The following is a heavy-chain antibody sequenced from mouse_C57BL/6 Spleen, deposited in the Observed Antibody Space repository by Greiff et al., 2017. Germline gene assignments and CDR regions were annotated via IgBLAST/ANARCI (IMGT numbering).Heavy chain of an antibody. V-gene: IGHV3-6*01. J-gene: IGHJ4*01. CDR3: ARGDYDYGYYAMDY. CDR1: GYSITSGYY. CDR2: ISYDGSN. Sequence: EVKLQESGPGLVKPSQSLSLTCSVTGYSITSGYYWNWIRQFPGNKLEWMGYISYDGSNNYNPSLKNRISITRDTSKNQFFLKLNSVTTEDTATYYCARGDYDYGYYAMDYWGQGTSVTVSS. D-gene: IGHD2-4*01.